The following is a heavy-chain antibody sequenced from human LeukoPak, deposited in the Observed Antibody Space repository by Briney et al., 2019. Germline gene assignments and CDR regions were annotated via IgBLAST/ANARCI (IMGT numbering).Heavy chain of an antibody. V-gene: IGHV4-39*07. J-gene: IGHJ5*02. CDR3: ARAPLRYCSGGSCYSAEWFDP. CDR1: GGSISSSSYY. Sequence: SETLSLTCTVSGGSISSSSYYWGWIRQPPGKGLEWIGSIYHSGSTYYNPSLKSRVTISVDTSKNQFSLKLSSVTAADTAVHYCARAPLRYCSGGSCYSAEWFDPWGQGTLVTVSS. D-gene: IGHD2-15*01. CDR2: IYHSGST.